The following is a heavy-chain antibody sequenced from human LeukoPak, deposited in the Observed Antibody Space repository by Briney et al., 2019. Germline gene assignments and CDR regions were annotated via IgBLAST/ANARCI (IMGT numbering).Heavy chain of an antibody. CDR1: GFTFSSYA. D-gene: IGHD1-1*01. Sequence: GGSLRLSCAASGFTFSSYAMSWVRQAPGKGPEWVSVIISGSGGNTYYADSVKDRFIISRDNSKNTVYLQMNSLRVEDTAVYYCAKGATGTTRVSYDYWGQGTLVTVSS. CDR2: IISGSGGNT. V-gene: IGHV3-23*01. J-gene: IGHJ4*02. CDR3: AKGATGTTRVSYDY.